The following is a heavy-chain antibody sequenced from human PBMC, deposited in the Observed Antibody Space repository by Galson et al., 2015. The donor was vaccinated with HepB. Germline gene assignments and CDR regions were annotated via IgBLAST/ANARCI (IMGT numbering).Heavy chain of an antibody. V-gene: IGHV4-30-2*01. CDR3: ARVSSWYVFDY. D-gene: IGHD6-13*01. J-gene: IGHJ4*02. Sequence: TLSLTCAVSGGSISSGGYSWSWIRQPPGKGLEWIGYIYHSGSTYYNPSLKSRVTISVDRSKNQFSLKLSSVTAADTAVYYCARVSSWYVFDYWGQGTLVTVSS. CDR2: IYHSGST. CDR1: GGSISSGGYS.